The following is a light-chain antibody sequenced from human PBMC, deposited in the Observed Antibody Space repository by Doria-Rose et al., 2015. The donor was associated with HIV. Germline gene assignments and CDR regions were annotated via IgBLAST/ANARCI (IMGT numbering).Light chain of an antibody. J-gene: IGLJ1*01. CDR3: QSYDSSLSGYV. CDR1: SSNIGAGYD. Sequence: QTVVTQEPSVSEAPGQRVTISCTGSSSNIGAGYDVHWYQQPPGTAPKLLIYGNINRPSGVPDRIPGSKSGTSASLAITGLQAEDEADYYCQSYDSSLSGYVFGTGTKVTVL. V-gene: IGLV1-40*01. CDR2: GNI.